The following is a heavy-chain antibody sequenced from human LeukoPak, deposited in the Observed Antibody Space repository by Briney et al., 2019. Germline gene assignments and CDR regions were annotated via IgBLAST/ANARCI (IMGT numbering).Heavy chain of an antibody. CDR1: GFTFSNYG. CDR2: IKQDGSEK. V-gene: IGHV3-7*01. CDR3: ASYYYYDSSGSRGNAFDI. J-gene: IGHJ3*02. D-gene: IGHD3-22*01. Sequence: GGSLRLSCAASGFTFSNYGMHWVRQAPGKGLEWVANIKQDGSEKYYVDSVKGRFTISRDNAKNSLYLQMNSLRAEDTAVYYCASYYYYDSSGSRGNAFDIWGQGTMVTVSS.